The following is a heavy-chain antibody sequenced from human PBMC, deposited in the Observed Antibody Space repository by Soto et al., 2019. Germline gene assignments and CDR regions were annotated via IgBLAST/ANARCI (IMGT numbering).Heavy chain of an antibody. Sequence: QVQLVESGGGVVPPGRSLRLSCAASGFTFSSYVMYWVRQAPGKGLEWVAIISYDKNNNYYADSVTGRCTISRANSKHTLYLQRNSLRGEDTAVYYCARAGWEGGSCYTRVGLRYGMDVWGQGTTVTVSS. V-gene: IGHV3-30-3*01. CDR2: ISYDKNNN. D-gene: IGHD2-15*01. CDR1: GFTFSSYV. J-gene: IGHJ6*02. CDR3: ARAGWEGGSCYTRVGLRYGMDV.